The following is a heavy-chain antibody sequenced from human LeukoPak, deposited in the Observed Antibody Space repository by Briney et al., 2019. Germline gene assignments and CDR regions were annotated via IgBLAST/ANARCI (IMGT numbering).Heavy chain of an antibody. Sequence: GGSLRLSCAASGFTFSSCWMHWVRQAPGRGLLWVSRINRDGSDSSYADSVKGRFTISRDNAKNTLYLQMNSLRAEDTAVYYCATVVGGYYPPVDGLDIWGQGTMVTVSS. CDR1: GFTFSSCW. CDR2: INRDGSDS. J-gene: IGHJ3*02. CDR3: ATVVGGYYPPVDGLDI. D-gene: IGHD6-25*01. V-gene: IGHV3-74*01.